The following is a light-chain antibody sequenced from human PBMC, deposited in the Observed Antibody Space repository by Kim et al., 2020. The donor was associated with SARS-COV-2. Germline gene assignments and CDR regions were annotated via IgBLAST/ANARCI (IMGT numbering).Light chain of an antibody. CDR2: DAS. V-gene: IGKV1-5*01. Sequence: LSASIGDRVTITCRASQSINTWLAWYQQKPGKAPKVLINDASNLESGVPSRFSGSGSATEFTLTITSLQHDDFATYYCQQYKSLSTFGGGTKLEI. CDR1: QSINTW. CDR3: QQYKSLST. J-gene: IGKJ4*01.